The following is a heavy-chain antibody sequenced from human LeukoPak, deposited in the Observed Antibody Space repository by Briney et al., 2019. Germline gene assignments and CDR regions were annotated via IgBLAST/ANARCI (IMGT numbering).Heavy chain of an antibody. CDR3: AGDLGGRGFDY. J-gene: IGHJ4*02. CDR1: GFTFSTYD. V-gene: IGHV3-13*01. Sequence: GGSLRLSCAASGFTFSTYDMHWVRQAAGKGLEWLSAIGTADDTYYPDSVKGRFTISREDAKSSVYPQIDSLRAGDTAVYYCAGDLGGRGFDYWGQGTLVTVSS. D-gene: IGHD3-3*01. CDR2: IGTADDT.